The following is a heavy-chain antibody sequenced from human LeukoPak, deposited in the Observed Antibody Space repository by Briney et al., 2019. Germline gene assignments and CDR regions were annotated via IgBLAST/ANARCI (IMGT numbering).Heavy chain of an antibody. Sequence: QAGGSLRLSCAASGFTFSNYAMSWVRQAPGKGLEWVSAISGSGGNTYYADSVKGRFTISRDNSKNTLYLQVNSLRAEDMAVYYCAKDRSGWYVWDFWGQRTLVTVSS. V-gene: IGHV3-23*01. D-gene: IGHD6-19*01. CDR2: ISGSGGNT. J-gene: IGHJ4*02. CDR1: GFTFSNYA. CDR3: AKDRSGWYVWDF.